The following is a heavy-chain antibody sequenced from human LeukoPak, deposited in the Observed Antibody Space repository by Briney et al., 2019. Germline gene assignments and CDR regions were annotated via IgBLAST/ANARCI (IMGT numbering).Heavy chain of an antibody. D-gene: IGHD6-13*01. Sequence: GGSLRLSCAASGFTFSSYGVHWVRQAPGKGLEWVAFIRYDGSNKYYADSVKGRFTISRDNSKNTLYLQMNSLRAEDTAVYYCAKYGSWYFWFDPWGQGTLVTVSS. J-gene: IGHJ5*02. CDR1: GFTFSSYG. V-gene: IGHV3-30*02. CDR2: IRYDGSNK. CDR3: AKYGSWYFWFDP.